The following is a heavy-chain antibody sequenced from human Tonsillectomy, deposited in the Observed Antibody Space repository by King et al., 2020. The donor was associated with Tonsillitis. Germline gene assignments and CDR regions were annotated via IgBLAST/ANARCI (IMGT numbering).Heavy chain of an antibody. CDR1: GFTFSNAW. J-gene: IGHJ4*02. V-gene: IGHV3-15*01. D-gene: IGHD2-2*01. CDR2: IKSKTDGGTT. CDR3: TTARDIVVVPAADY. Sequence: QPVQSGGGLVKPGGSLRLSCAASGFTFSNAWMSWVRQAPGKGLEWVGRIKSKTDGGTTDYAAPVKGRFTISRDDSKNTLYLQMNSLKTEDTAVYYCTTARDIVVVPAADYWGQGTLVTVSS.